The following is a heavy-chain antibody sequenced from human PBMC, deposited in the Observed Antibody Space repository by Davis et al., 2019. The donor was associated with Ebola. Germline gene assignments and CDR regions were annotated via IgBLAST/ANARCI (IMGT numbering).Heavy chain of an antibody. D-gene: IGHD3-10*01. V-gene: IGHV4-39*01. J-gene: IGHJ4*02. CDR1: GGSISSSSYY. Sequence: GSLRLSCTVSGGSISSSSYYWGWIRQPPGKGLEWIGSIYYSGSTYYNPSLKSRVTISVDTSKNQFSLKLSSVTAADTAVYYCARQLLWFGELLHPYYFDYWGQGTLVTVSS. CDR2: IYYSGST. CDR3: ARQLLWFGELLHPYYFDY.